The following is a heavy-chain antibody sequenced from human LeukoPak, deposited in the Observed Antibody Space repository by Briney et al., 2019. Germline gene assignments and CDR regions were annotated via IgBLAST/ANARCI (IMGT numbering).Heavy chain of an antibody. CDR3: ATKTSYGDRYFDY. J-gene: IGHJ4*02. D-gene: IGHD4-17*01. Sequence: PGGSLRLSCAASGFTFSSYAMSWVRQAPGKGLEWVSAISGSGGSTYYADSVKGRFTISRDNSKYTLYLQMNSLRAEDTAVYYCATKTSYGDRYFDYWGQGTLVTVSS. V-gene: IGHV3-23*01. CDR2: ISGSGGST. CDR1: GFTFSSYA.